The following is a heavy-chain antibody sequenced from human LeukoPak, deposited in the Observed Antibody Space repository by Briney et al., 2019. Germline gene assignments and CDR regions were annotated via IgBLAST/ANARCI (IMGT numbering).Heavy chain of an antibody. CDR1: GFTFSSYS. V-gene: IGHV3-21*01. CDR2: ISSSSSYI. CDR3: ARGPRYSSGWFDY. D-gene: IGHD6-19*01. Sequence: GGSLRLSCAASGFTFSSYSMNWVRQAPGRGLEWVSSISSSSSYIYYADSVKGRFTISRDNAKNQLYLQTNSLRAEDTAVYYCARGPRYSSGWFDYWGQGTLVTVSS. J-gene: IGHJ4*02.